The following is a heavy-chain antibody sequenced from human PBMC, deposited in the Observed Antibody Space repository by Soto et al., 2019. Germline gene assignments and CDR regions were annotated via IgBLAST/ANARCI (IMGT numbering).Heavy chain of an antibody. Sequence: QVQLVQSGAEVKKPGASVKVSCKASGYTFTSYGISWVRQAPGQGLEWMGWISTYNGNTNYAQKLQGRGTMTTDTSTSTAYMELRSLRSDDTAVYYCASRGYVVGGVDDAFDIWGQGTMVTVSS. J-gene: IGHJ3*02. D-gene: IGHD2-15*01. CDR2: ISTYNGNT. CDR1: GYTFTSYG. V-gene: IGHV1-18*01. CDR3: ASRGYVVGGVDDAFDI.